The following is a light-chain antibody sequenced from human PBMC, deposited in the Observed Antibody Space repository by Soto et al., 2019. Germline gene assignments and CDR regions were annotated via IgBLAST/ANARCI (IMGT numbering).Light chain of an antibody. CDR1: SSDVGAYNY. Sequence: QSALTQPASVSGSPGQSITISCTGTSSDVGAYNYVSWYQQHPGKAPKLIIYNVSNRPSGVSNRFSGSKSANTASLTIFGLPAEDEADYYCNSFTDSTTVLFGGGTKLTVL. J-gene: IGLJ2*01. CDR2: NVS. V-gene: IGLV2-14*01. CDR3: NSFTDSTTVL.